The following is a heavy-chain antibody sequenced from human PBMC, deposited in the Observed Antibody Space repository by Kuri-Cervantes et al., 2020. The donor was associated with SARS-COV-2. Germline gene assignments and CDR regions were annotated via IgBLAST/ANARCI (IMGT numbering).Heavy chain of an antibody. CDR3: AKGVSNCVGCDY. D-gene: IGHD2-21*01. V-gene: IGHV3-21*01. J-gene: IGHJ4*02. CDR2: ISSSSSYI. CDR1: GFTFSSYS. Sequence: GGSLRLSCAASGFTFSSYSMNWVRQAPGKGLEWVSSISSSSSYIYYADSVKGRFTISRDNAKNSLYLQMNSLRAEDTAVYYCAKGVSNCVGCDYWGQGTLVTVSS.